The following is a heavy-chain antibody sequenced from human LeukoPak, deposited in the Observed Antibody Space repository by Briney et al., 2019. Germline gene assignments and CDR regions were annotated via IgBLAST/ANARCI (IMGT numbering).Heavy chain of an antibody. J-gene: IGHJ4*02. CDR2: ISDTGGST. D-gene: IGHD5/OR15-5a*01. V-gene: IGHV3-23*01. CDR1: GFTFSNHA. Sequence: GGSLRLSCAASGFTFSNHAMSWIRQAPGKGLEWVSAISDTGGSTYYADSVKGCFTISRDNSKNTLYLQMDSLRAEDTAVYYCARVRDVYGQFDYWGQGTLVTVSS. CDR3: ARVRDVYGQFDY.